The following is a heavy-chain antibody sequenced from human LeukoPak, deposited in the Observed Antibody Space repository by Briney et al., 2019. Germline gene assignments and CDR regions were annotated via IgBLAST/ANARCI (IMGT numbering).Heavy chain of an antibody. CDR2: ISGSGGST. D-gene: IGHD6-19*01. J-gene: IGHJ3*02. V-gene: IGHV3-23*01. Sequence: GGTLRLSCAASGFTFSSYGMSWVRQAPGKGLEWVSAISGSGGSTYYADSVKGRFTISRDNAKNSLYLQMNSLRAEDTAVYYCARGIAVAGTRDIWGQGTMVTVSS. CDR3: ARGIAVAGTRDI. CDR1: GFTFSSYG.